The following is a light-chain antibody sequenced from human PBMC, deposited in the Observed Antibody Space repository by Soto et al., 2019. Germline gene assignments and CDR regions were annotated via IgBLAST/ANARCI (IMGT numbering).Light chain of an antibody. CDR2: SAY. J-gene: IGLJ3*02. CDR3: FLFLGSGFWV. CDR1: SGSVSASYG. V-gene: IGLV8-61*01. Sequence: QAVVTQEPSFSVSPGGTVTLTCGLSSGSVSASYGPSWYQQTPGQAPRRLIYSAYTRSSGVPDRFSGSILGNKAALTITGAQVDDESNYHFFLFLGSGFWVFGGATNLTFL.